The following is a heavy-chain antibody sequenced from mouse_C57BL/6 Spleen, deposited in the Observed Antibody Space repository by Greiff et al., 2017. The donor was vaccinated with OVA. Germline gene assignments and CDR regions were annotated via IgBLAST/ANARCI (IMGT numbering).Heavy chain of an antibody. Sequence: QVQLQQPGAELVKPGASVKLSCKASGYTFTSYWMQWVKQRPGQGLEWIGEIDPSDSYTNYNQKFKGKATLTVDTSSSTAYMQLSSLTSEDSAVYYCARRGGKGYFDVWGTGTTVTVSS. CDR3: ARRGGKGYFDV. V-gene: IGHV1-50*01. CDR2: IDPSDSYT. J-gene: IGHJ1*03. CDR1: GYTFTSYW. D-gene: IGHD1-1*02.